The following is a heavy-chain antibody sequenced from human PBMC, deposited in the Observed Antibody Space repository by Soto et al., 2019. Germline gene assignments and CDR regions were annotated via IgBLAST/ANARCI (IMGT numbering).Heavy chain of an antibody. D-gene: IGHD1-20*01. CDR3: ARDWGYNWNYFDY. CDR1: GGSISSSSYY. CDR2: IYYSGST. J-gene: IGHJ4*02. V-gene: IGHV4-39*07. Sequence: SETLSLTCTVSGGSISSSSYYWGWIRQPPGKGLEGIGSIYYSGSTYYNPSLKSRVTISVDTSKNQFSLKLSSVTAADTAVYYCARDWGYNWNYFDYWGQGTLVTVSS.